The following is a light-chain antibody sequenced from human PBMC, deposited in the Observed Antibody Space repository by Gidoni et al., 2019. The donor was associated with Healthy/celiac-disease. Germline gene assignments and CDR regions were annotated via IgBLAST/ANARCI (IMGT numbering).Light chain of an antibody. CDR2: KAS. Sequence: DIQMTHSPSTLSASVGDRVTITCRASQSISSWLAWYQQKPGKAPKLLIYKASSLESGVPSRFSGSGSGTEFTLTISRLQPDDFATYYCQQYNSYSTFGQGTKLEIK. V-gene: IGKV1-5*03. CDR1: QSISSW. CDR3: QQYNSYST. J-gene: IGKJ2*01.